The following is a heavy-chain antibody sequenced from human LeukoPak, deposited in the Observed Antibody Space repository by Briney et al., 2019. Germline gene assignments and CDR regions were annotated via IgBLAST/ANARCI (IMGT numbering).Heavy chain of an antibody. CDR3: ARVRYYYGSGSCYKGLFDL. CDR1: GGSISDYY. V-gene: IGHV4-59*01. CDR2: IYYRGTT. J-gene: IGHJ4*02. Sequence: SETLSLTCTVSGGSISDYYWSWIRQPPGKGLEWIGSIYYRGTTNYNPSLQSRVTMSVDSSENQFSLKLTSVTAADTAVFYCARVRYYYGSGSCYKGLFDLWGQGTLVTVSS. D-gene: IGHD3-10*01.